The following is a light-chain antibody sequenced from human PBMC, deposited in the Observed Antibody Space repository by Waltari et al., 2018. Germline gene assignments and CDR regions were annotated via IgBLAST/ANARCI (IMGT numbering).Light chain of an antibody. CDR1: EDIRNE. Sequence: AIQMTQSPSSLSASVGARVTITCRASEDIRNEIGWYQQKPGKAPSLLIFAAPTLQSGVPSRFSGSGSGTDFTLTISSLQPEDFATYFCLQDYIFPLTFGGGTTVEI. J-gene: IGKJ4*01. V-gene: IGKV1-6*01. CDR2: AAP. CDR3: LQDYIFPLT.